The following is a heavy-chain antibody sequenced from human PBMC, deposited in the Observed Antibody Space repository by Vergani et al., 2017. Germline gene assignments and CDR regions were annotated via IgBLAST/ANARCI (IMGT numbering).Heavy chain of an antibody. D-gene: IGHD2-2*01. V-gene: IGHV3-21*01. Sequence: EVQLVESGGGLVKPGGSLRLSCAASGFTFSSYSMNWVRQAPGKGLEWVSSISSSSSYIYYADSVKGRFTISRDNAKNSLYRQMNSLRAEDTAVYYCAREPPSGPAALYYYCYMDVWGKGTTVTVSS. CDR3: AREPPSGPAALYYYCYMDV. J-gene: IGHJ6*03. CDR1: GFTFSSYS. CDR2: ISSSSSYI.